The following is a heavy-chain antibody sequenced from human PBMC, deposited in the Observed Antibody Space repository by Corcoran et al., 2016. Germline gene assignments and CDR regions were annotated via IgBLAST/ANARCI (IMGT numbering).Heavy chain of an antibody. CDR1: GYTFTSYG. CDR2: ISAYNGNT. J-gene: IGHJ6*02. CDR3: ARDVTAYYDCWSGYRSYYYYGMDV. D-gene: IGHD3-3*01. V-gene: IGHV1-18*01. Sequence: QVQLVQSGAEVKKPGASVKVSCKASGYTFTSYGISWVRQAPGQGLEWMGWISAYNGNTNYAQKLQGRVTMTTDTSTSTAYMELRSLRSDDTALDYCARDVTAYYDCWSGYRSYYYYGMDVWGQGTTVTVSS.